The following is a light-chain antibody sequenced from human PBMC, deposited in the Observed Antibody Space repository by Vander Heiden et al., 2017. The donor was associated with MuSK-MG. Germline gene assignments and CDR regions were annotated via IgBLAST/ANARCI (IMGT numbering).Light chain of an antibody. CDR1: QSISSY. CDR3: QQSDSTPMYT. Sequence: DIQMTQSPSSLSASVGDRVTITCRASQSISSYLNWYQQKPGKAPKLLIYAASSLQSGVPSRFSGSGYGTDFTLTISSLQPEDFAPYYCQQSDSTPMYTFGQGTMLEIK. CDR2: AAS. J-gene: IGKJ2*01. V-gene: IGKV1-39*01.